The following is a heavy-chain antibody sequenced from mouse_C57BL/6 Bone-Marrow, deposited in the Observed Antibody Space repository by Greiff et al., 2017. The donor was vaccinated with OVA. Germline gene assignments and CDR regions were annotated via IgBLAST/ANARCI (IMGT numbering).Heavy chain of an antibody. CDR3: TKGYGNYGGYAMDY. D-gene: IGHD2-1*01. CDR2: IYPGNSDT. V-gene: IGHV1-5*01. CDR1: GYTFTSYW. J-gene: IGHJ4*01. Sequence: VQLQQSGTVLARPGASVKMSCKTSGYTFTSYWMHWVKQRPGQGLEWIGAIYPGNSDTSYNQKFKGKAKLTAVTSASTAYMELSSLTNEDSAVYYCTKGYGNYGGYAMDYWGQGTSVTVSS.